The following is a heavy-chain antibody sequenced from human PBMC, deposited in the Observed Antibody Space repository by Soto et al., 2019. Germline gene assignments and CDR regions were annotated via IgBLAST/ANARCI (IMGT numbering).Heavy chain of an antibody. Sequence: GASVKVSCKASGYTFTGYCMHWVRQAPGQGLEWMGWINPNSGGTNYAQKFQGRVTMTRDTSISTAYMELSRLRSDDTAVYYCARDAYDSSGYCPYWGQGTLVTASS. CDR2: INPNSGGT. J-gene: IGHJ4*02. CDR3: ARDAYDSSGYCPY. D-gene: IGHD3-22*01. CDR1: GYTFTGYC. V-gene: IGHV1-2*02.